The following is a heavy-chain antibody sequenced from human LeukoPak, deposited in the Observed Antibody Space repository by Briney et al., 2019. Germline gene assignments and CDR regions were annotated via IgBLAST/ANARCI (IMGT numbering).Heavy chain of an antibody. Sequence: SETLSHICSVSGGSINTYYWNWIRQPPGKGLEWIGYISYSGSTNYNPSLKSRVTISVDTSKNQFSLKLSSVTAADTAVYYYARERVEATGEVFETWGHGTLVTVSS. D-gene: IGHD1-26*01. CDR1: GGSINTYY. V-gene: IGHV4-59*01. CDR2: ISYSGST. CDR3: ARERVEATGEVFET. J-gene: IGHJ5*01.